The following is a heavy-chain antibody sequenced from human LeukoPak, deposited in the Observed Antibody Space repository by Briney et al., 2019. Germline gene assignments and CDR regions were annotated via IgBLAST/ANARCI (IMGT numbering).Heavy chain of an antibody. CDR2: IYSGGST. CDR3: ARDNPYYYYGMDV. CDR1: GFTVSSNY. V-gene: IGHV3-53*04. Sequence: GGSVRLSCAASGFTVSSNYMSWVRQAPGKGLEWVSVIYSGGSTYYADSVKGRFTISRHNSKNTLYLQMNSLRAEDTAVYYCARDNPYYYYGMDVWGQGTTVTVSS. J-gene: IGHJ6*02. D-gene: IGHD1-14*01.